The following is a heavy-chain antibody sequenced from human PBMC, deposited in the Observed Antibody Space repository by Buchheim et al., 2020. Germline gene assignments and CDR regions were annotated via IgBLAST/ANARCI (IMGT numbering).Heavy chain of an antibody. J-gene: IGHJ6*02. CDR3: ARRTHNYYDSSGYYYDYYYGMDV. D-gene: IGHD3-22*01. CDR2: IYYSGST. Sequence: QVQLQESGPGLVKPSQTLSLTCTVSGGSISSGGYYWSWIRQHPGKGLEWIGYIYYSGSTYYNPSLKSRVTISVDTSKNQFSQKLSPVTAADTAVYYCARRTHNYYDSSGYYYDYYYGMDVWGQGAT. CDR1: GGSISSGGYY. V-gene: IGHV4-31*03.